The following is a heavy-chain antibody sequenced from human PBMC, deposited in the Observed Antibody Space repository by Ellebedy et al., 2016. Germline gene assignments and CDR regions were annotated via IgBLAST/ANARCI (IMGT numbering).Heavy chain of an antibody. Sequence: SETLSLTXTVSGGSISSGGYYWSWIRQHPGKGLEWIGYIYYSGSTYYNPSLKSRVTISVDTSKNQFSLKLSSVTAADTAVYYCARVRGPRLVVSPKYSGYDRYGMDVWGQGTTVTVSS. V-gene: IGHV4-31*03. CDR3: ARVRGPRLVVSPKYSGYDRYGMDV. CDR2: IYYSGST. J-gene: IGHJ6*02. D-gene: IGHD5-12*01. CDR1: GGSISSGGYY.